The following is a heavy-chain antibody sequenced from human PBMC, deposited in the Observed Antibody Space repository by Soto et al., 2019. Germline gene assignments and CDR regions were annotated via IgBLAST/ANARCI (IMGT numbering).Heavy chain of an antibody. CDR3: ARWGGARGPHGDY. J-gene: IGHJ4*02. D-gene: IGHD3-10*01. V-gene: IGHV3-23*01. Sequence: EVQLLESGGGLVQPGGSLRLSCAASGFTFSSYAMSWVRQAPGKGLEWVSAISGSGGSTYYADSVKGRFTISRDNSKNTLERQRNSRRVEDTAVYYWARWGGARGPHGDYWGQGTLVTVSS. CDR2: ISGSGGST. CDR1: GFTFSSYA.